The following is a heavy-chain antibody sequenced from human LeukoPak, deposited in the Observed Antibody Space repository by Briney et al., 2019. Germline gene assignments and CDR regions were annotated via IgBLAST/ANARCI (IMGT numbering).Heavy chain of an antibody. D-gene: IGHD6-13*01. Sequence: GGSLRLSCAASGVTFSSYWMSWVRQAPGKGLEWVSAISGSGGSTYYADSVKGRFTISRGNSKNTLYLQMNSLRAEDTAVYYCAARSSSSWYYYYYYMDVWGKGTTVTISS. CDR3: AARSSSSWYYYYYYMDV. J-gene: IGHJ6*03. V-gene: IGHV3-23*01. CDR1: GVTFSSYW. CDR2: ISGSGGST.